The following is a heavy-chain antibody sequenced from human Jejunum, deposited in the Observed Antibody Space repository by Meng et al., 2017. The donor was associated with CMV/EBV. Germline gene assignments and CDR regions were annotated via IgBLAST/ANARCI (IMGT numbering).Heavy chain of an antibody. J-gene: IGHJ4*02. Sequence: SCAVSIVNFNSFEMNWVRQAPGKGLEWVSYITGPGNTIYYADSVRGRFTISRDNAKNSLYLHMSGLRAEDTAVYYCARLQWAAFDFLGQGTLVTVSS. CDR1: IVNFNSFE. CDR2: ITGPGNTI. CDR3: ARLQWAAFDF. V-gene: IGHV3-48*03. D-gene: IGHD4-11*01.